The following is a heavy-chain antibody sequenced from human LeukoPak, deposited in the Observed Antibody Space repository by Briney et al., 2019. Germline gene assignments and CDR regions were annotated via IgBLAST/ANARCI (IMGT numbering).Heavy chain of an antibody. D-gene: IGHD6-13*01. Sequence: SETLSLTCAVSGGSISSSSWWSWVRQPAGKGLEWIGRIYTSGSTNYNPSLKSRVTMSVDTSKNQFSLKLSSVTAADTAVYYCARDLGYSSPSADYWGQGTLVTVSS. J-gene: IGHJ4*02. CDR2: IYTSGST. V-gene: IGHV4-4*07. CDR3: ARDLGYSSPSADY. CDR1: GGSISSSSW.